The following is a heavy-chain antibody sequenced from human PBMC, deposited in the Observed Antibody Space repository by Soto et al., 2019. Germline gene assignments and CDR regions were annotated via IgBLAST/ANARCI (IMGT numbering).Heavy chain of an antibody. Sequence: PSETLSLTCSVSGGSIRAYYWSWIRQPPGGGLEWIGYIYHSGRTNYNPALKSRVSMSVDTSKDQFFLTLTSVTAADTAVYYCAKDVEYYYASTSHRWFDPWGQGIQVTVSS. CDR2: IYHSGRT. CDR3: AKDVEYYYASTSHRWFDP. D-gene: IGHD3-10*01. J-gene: IGHJ5*02. CDR1: GGSIRAYY. V-gene: IGHV4-59*01.